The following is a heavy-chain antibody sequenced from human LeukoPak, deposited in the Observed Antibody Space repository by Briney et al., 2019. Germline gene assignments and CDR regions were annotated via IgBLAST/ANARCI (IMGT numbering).Heavy chain of an antibody. Sequence: GGSLRLSCAASGFTFSSYSMNWVRQAPGKGLEWVSSISSSSSYIYYADSVKGRFTISRDNAKNSLYLQMNSLRAEDTAVYYCARRRRSLIAVAGYYFDYWGQGTLVTVSS. J-gene: IGHJ4*02. CDR1: GFTFSSYS. CDR2: ISSSSSYI. CDR3: ARRRRSLIAVAGYYFDY. D-gene: IGHD6-19*01. V-gene: IGHV3-21*01.